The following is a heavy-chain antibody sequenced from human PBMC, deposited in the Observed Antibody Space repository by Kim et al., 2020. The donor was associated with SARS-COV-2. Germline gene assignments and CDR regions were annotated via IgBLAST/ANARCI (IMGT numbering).Heavy chain of an antibody. CDR3: TRGGSGSSKEYFQS. V-gene: IGHV3-72*01. Sequence: GGSLRLSCAASGFTFSDYYMDWVRQAPGKGLEWVGRSRDKTNRYTTEYAASVRGRFIISRDDSRNSLYLQMNSLKTEDTAVYYCTRGGSGSSKEYFQSWGQGTLAVVSS. J-gene: IGHJ1*01. D-gene: IGHD3-10*01. CDR2: SRDKTNRYTT. CDR1: GFTFSDYY.